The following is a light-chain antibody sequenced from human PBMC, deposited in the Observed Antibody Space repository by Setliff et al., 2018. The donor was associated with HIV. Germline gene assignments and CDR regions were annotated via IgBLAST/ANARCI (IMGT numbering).Light chain of an antibody. V-gene: IGLV2-14*03. J-gene: IGLJ1*01. Sequence: QSVLTQPASVSGSPGQSITISCTGTSSDIGVYKYVSWYQQHPGKAPKLIIYDVTNRPSGVSNRFSGSKSGNTASLTISGLQAEDEADYYCSSYTSSITLYVFGTGTKV. CDR3: SSYTSSITLYV. CDR1: SSDIGVYKY. CDR2: DVT.